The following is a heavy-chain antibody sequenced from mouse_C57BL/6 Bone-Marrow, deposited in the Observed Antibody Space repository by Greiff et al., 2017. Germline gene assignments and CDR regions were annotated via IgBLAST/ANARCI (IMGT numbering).Heavy chain of an antibody. J-gene: IGHJ3*01. CDR3: TREGLYYDYGAFAY. D-gene: IGHD2-4*01. CDR2: ISSGGDYI. CDR1: GFTFSSYA. Sequence: EVKVVESGEGLVKPGGSLKLSCAASGFTFSSYAMSWVRQTPEKRLEWVAYISSGGDYIYYADTVKGRFTISRDNARNTLYLQMSRLKSEDTAMYYCTREGLYYDYGAFAYWGQGTLVTVSA. V-gene: IGHV5-9-1*02.